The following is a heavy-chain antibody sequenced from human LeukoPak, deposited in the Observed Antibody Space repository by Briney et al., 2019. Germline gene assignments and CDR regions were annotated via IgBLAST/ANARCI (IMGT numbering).Heavy chain of an antibody. J-gene: IGHJ3*02. CDR1: GGSISSYD. CDR2: IYYSGST. D-gene: IGHD6-13*01. Sequence: PSETLSLACTVSGGSISSYDGGWVRQPPGKGLEWIGYIYYSGSTNYNPSLKSRVTISVDTSKNQFSLKLSSVTAADTAVYYCATTIAAAGADAFDIWGQGTMVTVSS. V-gene: IGHV4-59*01. CDR3: ATTIAAAGADAFDI.